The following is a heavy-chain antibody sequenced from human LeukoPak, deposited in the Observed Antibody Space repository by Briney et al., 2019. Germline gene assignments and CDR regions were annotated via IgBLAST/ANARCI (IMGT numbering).Heavy chain of an antibody. V-gene: IGHV3-7*01. J-gene: IGHJ4*02. D-gene: IGHD1-1*01. CDR3: AYRYL. CDR2: IKEDGSEK. Sequence: PSETLSLTCAIYGGSFSGYYWSWVRQAPGKGLEWVANIKEDGSEKYYVDSVKGRFTISRDNAKNSLYLQMNSLRAEDTAVYYCAYRYLGGQGTLVTVSS. CDR1: GGSFSGYY.